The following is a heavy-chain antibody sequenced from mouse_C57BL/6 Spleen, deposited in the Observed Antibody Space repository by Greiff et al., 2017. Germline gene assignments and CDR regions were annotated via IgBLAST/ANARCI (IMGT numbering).Heavy chain of an antibody. J-gene: IGHJ4*01. CDR1: GFTFSDYG. V-gene: IGHV5-17*01. CDR3: ARGGYGSEDYAMDY. CDR2: ISSGSSTI. Sequence: EVQLVESGGGLVKPGGSLKLSCAASGFTFSDYGMHWVRQAPEKGLEWVAYISSGSSTIYYADTVKGRFTISRDNAKNTLFLQMTSLRSEDTAMYYCARGGYGSEDYAMDYWGQGTSVTVSS. D-gene: IGHD1-1*01.